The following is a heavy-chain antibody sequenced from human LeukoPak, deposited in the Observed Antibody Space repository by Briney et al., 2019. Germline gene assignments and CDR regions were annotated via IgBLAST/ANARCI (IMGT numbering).Heavy chain of an antibody. D-gene: IGHD2-2*02. CDR1: GFTFSSYA. CDR3: ARGVGPAAIGYHFDY. V-gene: IGHV3-30*04. Sequence: GSLRLSCAASGFTFSSYAMHWGRQAPGKGLEWVAVISYDGSNKYYADSVKGRFTISRDNSKNMLYLQMNSLRAEDTAVYYCARGVGPAAIGYHFDYWGQGTLVTVSS. CDR2: ISYDGSNK. J-gene: IGHJ4*02.